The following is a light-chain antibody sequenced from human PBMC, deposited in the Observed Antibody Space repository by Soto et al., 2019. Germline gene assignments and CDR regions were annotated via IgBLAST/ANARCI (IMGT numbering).Light chain of an antibody. CDR3: QQYGSSPPST. CDR2: GAS. CDR1: QSVSSSY. J-gene: IGKJ4*01. V-gene: IGKV3-20*01. Sequence: EIVLTQSPCTLSLSPGERATLSCRGSQSVSSSYLAWYQQKPGQAPRLLIYGASSRATGIPDRFSGSGSGTDFTLTISRLEPEDFAVYYCQQYGSSPPSTFGGGTKVEIK.